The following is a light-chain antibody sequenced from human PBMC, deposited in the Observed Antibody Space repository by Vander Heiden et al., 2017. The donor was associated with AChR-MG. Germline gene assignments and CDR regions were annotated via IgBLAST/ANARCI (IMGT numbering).Light chain of an antibody. CDR1: RSNHGSNY. V-gene: IGLV1-47*01. J-gene: IGLJ1*01. CDR2: RNN. CDR3: AAWEDSLSGSYV. Sequence: QSVLTQPPSASGTPGQRVTISCSGSRSNHGSNYGYWYQQLPGTAPKLLLYRNNQRPAGGPDRVSGSKSGTSASVAISGLRSEDEADYYCAAWEDSLSGSYVFGTGTKVTVL.